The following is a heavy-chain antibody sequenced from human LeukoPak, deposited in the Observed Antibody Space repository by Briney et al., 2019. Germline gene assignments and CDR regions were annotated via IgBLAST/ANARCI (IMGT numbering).Heavy chain of an antibody. Sequence: GASVKVSCKASGYTFTGYYIHWVRQAPGQGLEWMGWINPNSGDTHYAQKFQSRVTMTRDTSISTAYMELSRLRSDDTAVYYCARGSTVGATESLGFDYWGQGTPVTVSS. V-gene: IGHV1-2*02. CDR3: ARGSTVGATESLGFDY. CDR2: INPNSGDT. J-gene: IGHJ4*02. D-gene: IGHD1-26*01. CDR1: GYTFTGYY.